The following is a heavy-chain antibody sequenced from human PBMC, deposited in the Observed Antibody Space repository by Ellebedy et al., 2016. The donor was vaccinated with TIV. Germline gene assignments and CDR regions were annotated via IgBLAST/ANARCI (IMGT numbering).Heavy chain of an antibody. D-gene: IGHD2-21*02. CDR1: GYSFTSYW. CDR3: AREFPRTSVVVTEGDDAFDI. J-gene: IGHJ3*02. V-gene: IGHV5-51*01. Sequence: GESLKISCKGSGYSFTSYWIGWVRQMPGKGLEWMGIIYPGDSDTRYSPSFQGQVTISADKSISTAYLQWSSLKASDTAMYYCAREFPRTSVVVTEGDDAFDIWGQGTMVTVSS. CDR2: IYPGDSDT.